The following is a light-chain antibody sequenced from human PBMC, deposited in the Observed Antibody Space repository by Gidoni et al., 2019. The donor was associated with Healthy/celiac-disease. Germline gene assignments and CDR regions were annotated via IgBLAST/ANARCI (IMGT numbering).Light chain of an antibody. V-gene: IGKV1-39*01. Sequence: DLQLTQSPSSLSASVGDRVTITCRASQSISSYLNWHQQKPGKAPKLLIDAASRVQSGVPSRFSGSGSGTDLTRNISSLQPEDFATYYWQQSYSTPLTFGGXTKVEIK. CDR3: QQSYSTPLT. CDR1: QSISSY. CDR2: AAS. J-gene: IGKJ4*01.